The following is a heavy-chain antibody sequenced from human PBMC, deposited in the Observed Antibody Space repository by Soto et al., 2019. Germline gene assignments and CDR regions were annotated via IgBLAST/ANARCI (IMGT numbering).Heavy chain of an antibody. J-gene: IGHJ6*02. CDR2: ISYIGST. D-gene: IGHD2-21*02. V-gene: IGHV4-59*01. CDR3: ARDLWGYCGTDCYPLDV. Sequence: SETLSLTCTVSGASISSYYWSWIRQPPGKGLEWIGYISYIGSTNYNPPFKSRVTISVDTSKNQFSLKLNSVTAADTAVYYCARDLWGYCGTDCYPLDVWGQGTTVTVSS. CDR1: GASISSYY.